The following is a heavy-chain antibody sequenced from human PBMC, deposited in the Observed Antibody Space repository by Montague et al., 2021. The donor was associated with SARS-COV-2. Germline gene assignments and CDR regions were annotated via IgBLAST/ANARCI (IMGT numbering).Heavy chain of an antibody. CDR1: GVSVNNYY. J-gene: IGHJ3*01. D-gene: IGHD3-22*01. CDR3: VRDFYDTSDYFRGPFDV. Sequence: SETLSLTCSVSGVSVNNYYCSWIWQPPDTGLERIGYMYFNGGTNYNPSPRIRITISIATSANQFSLKLRSVTPAATAVYYCVRDFYDTSDYFRGPFDVWGHGTVVSVSS. V-gene: IGHV4-59*02. CDR2: MYFNGGT.